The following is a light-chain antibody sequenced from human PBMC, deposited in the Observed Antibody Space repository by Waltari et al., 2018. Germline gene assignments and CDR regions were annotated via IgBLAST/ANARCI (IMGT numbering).Light chain of an antibody. J-gene: IGLJ2*01. CDR1: SSDVGGYAY. CDR3: ISYTSTTTYVV. V-gene: IGLV2-14*03. Sequence: QSALTQPASVSASPGQSITISCPGTSSDVGGYAYVSWYQQHPGKAPQLMIYDVNKRPSGVSHRFSASKSGNTASLTIFGLQAEDEADYYCISYTSTTTYVVVGGGTKLTVL. CDR2: DVN.